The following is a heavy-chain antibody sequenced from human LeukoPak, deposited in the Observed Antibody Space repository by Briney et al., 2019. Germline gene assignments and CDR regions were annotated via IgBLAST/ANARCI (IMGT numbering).Heavy chain of an antibody. CDR1: GGSFSGYD. CDR3: ARVAGYSDYYVQY. V-gene: IGHV4-34*01. Sequence: SETLSLTCAVYGGSFSGYDMSWVRQPPGKGLEWIGEINPTGVTEWIGEINHSGSTNYNPYLKSRVTISADTSRNQFSLELPYVPAEDRAVYCCARVAGYSDYYVQYWGQGTLVTVSS. J-gene: IGHJ4*02. CDR2: INHSGST. D-gene: IGHD5-12*01.